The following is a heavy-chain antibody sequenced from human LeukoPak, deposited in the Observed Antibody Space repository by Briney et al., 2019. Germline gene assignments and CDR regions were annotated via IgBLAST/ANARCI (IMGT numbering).Heavy chain of an antibody. CDR3: ARSLTMVRAYDY. Sequence: GGSLRLSCAASGFTFSSYGMHWVRQAPGKGLEWVALISYDGSNKYYADSVKGRFTISRDNSKNTVYLQMNSLRTEDTAVYYCARSLTMVRAYDYWGQGTLVTVSS. CDR2: ISYDGSNK. D-gene: IGHD3-10*01. V-gene: IGHV3-30*03. J-gene: IGHJ4*02. CDR1: GFTFSSYG.